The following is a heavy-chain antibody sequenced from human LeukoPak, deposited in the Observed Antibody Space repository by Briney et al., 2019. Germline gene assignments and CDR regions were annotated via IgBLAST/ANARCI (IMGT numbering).Heavy chain of an antibody. Sequence: SETLSLTCAVYGGSFSGYYWSWIRQPPGKGLEWIGEINHSGSTNYNPSLKSRVTISVDTSKNQFSLKLSSVTAADTAVYYCARHYGDSRKFAYWGQGTLVTVSS. CDR3: ARHYGDSRKFAY. J-gene: IGHJ4*02. D-gene: IGHD4-17*01. CDR2: INHSGST. CDR1: GGSFSGYY. V-gene: IGHV4-34*01.